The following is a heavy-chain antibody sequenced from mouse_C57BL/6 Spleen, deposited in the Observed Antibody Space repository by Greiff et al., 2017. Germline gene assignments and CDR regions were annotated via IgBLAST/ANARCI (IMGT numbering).Heavy chain of an antibody. J-gene: IGHJ3*01. D-gene: IGHD2-3*01. V-gene: IGHV1-81*01. CDR2: IYPRSGNT. CDR1: GYTFTSYG. CDR3: ARWDFDDQAWFAY. Sequence: VKLMESGAELARPGASVKLSCKASGYTFTSYGISWVKQSTGPGLEWIGEIYPRSGNTYYNEKFKGKATLTADKSSSTAYMELRSLTSEDSAVYFCARWDFDDQAWFAYWGQGTLVTGSA.